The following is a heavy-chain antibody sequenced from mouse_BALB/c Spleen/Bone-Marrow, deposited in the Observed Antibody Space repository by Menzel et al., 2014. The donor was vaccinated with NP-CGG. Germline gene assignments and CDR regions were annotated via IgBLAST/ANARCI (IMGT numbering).Heavy chain of an antibody. CDR2: IRNKANGYTT. Sequence: DVKLQESGGGLVQPGGSLRLSCATSGFTFTDYYMSWVRQPPGKALEWLGFIRNKANGYTTEYSASVKGRFTISRDNSQGILYLQMNTLRAEDSATYYCARDGYDDYWGQGTTLTGSS. V-gene: IGHV7-3*02. CDR3: ARDGYDDY. CDR1: GFTFTDYY. J-gene: IGHJ2*01. D-gene: IGHD2-2*01.